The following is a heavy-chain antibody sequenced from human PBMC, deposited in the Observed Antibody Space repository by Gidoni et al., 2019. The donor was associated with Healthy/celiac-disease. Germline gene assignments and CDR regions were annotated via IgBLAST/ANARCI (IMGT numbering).Heavy chain of an antibody. Sequence: EVQLVESGGGVVRPGGSLRLSCAASGFTFDDYGMSWVRQAPGKGLELGSGINWNGGSTGYADSVKGRFTISRDNAKNSLYLQMNSLRAEDTALYHCARVPYSSGWYYFDYWGQGTLVTVSS. CDR2: INWNGGST. CDR1: GFTFDDYG. J-gene: IGHJ4*02. CDR3: ARVPYSSGWYYFDY. V-gene: IGHV3-20*01. D-gene: IGHD6-19*01.